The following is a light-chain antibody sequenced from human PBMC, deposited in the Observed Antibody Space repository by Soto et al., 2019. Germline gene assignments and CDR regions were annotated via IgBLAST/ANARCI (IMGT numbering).Light chain of an antibody. CDR2: ENN. V-gene: IGLV1-51*02. Sequence: QSVLTQPPSVSAAPGQKVTISCSGSSSNIGNNYVSWYQQLPGTAPKLLIYENNKRPSGIPHRFSGSKSGTSATLGITGLQTGDEADYYCGTWDSSLSAGRVFGGGTKVTVL. J-gene: IGLJ2*01. CDR1: SSNIGNNY. CDR3: GTWDSSLSAGRV.